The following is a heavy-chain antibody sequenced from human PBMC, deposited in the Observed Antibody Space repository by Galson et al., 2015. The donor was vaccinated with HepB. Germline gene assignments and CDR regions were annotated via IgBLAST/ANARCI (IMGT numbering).Heavy chain of an antibody. CDR3: ARDLRDSGSYQAGFDY. CDR2: IIPIFGTA. Sequence: SVKVSCKASGGTFSSYAISWVRQAPGQGLEWMGGIIPIFGTANYAQKFQGRVTITADESTSTAYMELSSLRSEDTAVYYCARDLRDSGSYQAGFDYWGQGTLVTVSS. J-gene: IGHJ4*02. V-gene: IGHV1-69*13. D-gene: IGHD1-26*01. CDR1: GGTFSSYA.